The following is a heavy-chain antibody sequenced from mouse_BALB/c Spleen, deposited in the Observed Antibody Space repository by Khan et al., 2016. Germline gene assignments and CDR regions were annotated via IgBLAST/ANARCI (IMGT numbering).Heavy chain of an antibody. CDR3: AIWVLRWYFDL. Sequence: QVRLQQSGPELVRPGVSVKISCKGSGYTFTDYAMHWVKQSNGKSLEWIGVISTYSGNTNYKQKFKGKATMTGDKYSKTAYMELARMTSEDSAIYYCAIWVLRWYFDLWGAATTFTVSS. D-gene: IGHD2-12*01. CDR2: ISTYSGNT. V-gene: IGHV1S137*01. J-gene: IGHJ1*01. CDR1: GYTFTDYA.